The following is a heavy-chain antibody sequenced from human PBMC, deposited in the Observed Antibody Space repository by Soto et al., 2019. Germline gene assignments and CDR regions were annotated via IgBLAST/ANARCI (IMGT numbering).Heavy chain of an antibody. V-gene: IGHV3-7*05. J-gene: IGHJ4*02. CDR2: INQHGNAI. Sequence: EVQLVESGGGLVQPGGSLRLSCEASGFTFSSYWMSWVRQAPGKGLEWVANINQHGNAIFYADSLKGRFTISRDNAKNSLNLEMNGLRVEDTAVYYCARDREGYDRNLDYWGQGTLVTVSS. CDR1: GFTFSSYW. CDR3: ARDREGYDRNLDY. D-gene: IGHD1-20*01.